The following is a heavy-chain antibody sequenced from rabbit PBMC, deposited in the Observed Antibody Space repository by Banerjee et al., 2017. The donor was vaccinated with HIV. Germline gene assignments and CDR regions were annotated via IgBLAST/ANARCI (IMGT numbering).Heavy chain of an antibody. J-gene: IGHJ6*01. Sequence: QSLEESGGDLVKPGASLTLTCTASGFSFSSNVVCWVRQAPGKGLEWIACIYTGDGNTYYASWAKGRFTVSKTASTTVTLQLNSLTAADTATYFCARDLAGVTGWNFGLWGQGTLVTVS. CDR1: GFSFSSNV. CDR3: ARDLAGVTGWNFGL. V-gene: IGHV1S40*01. CDR2: IYTGDGNT. D-gene: IGHD4-1*01.